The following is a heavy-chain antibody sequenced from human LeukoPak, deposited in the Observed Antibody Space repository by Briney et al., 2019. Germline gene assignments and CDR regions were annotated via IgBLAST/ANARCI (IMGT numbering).Heavy chain of an antibody. CDR3: ARLKRNGYYDSSGYYYFDY. J-gene: IGHJ4*02. CDR1: GFTFSSSA. CDR2: INSSGGRT. D-gene: IGHD3-22*01. Sequence: GGSLRLSCTTSGFTFSSSAMSWVRQAPGKGLEWVSDINSSGGRTYYADSVKGRFTISRDNAKNSLYLQMNSLRAEDTAVYYCARLKRNGYYDSSGYYYFDYWGQGTLVTVSS. V-gene: IGHV3-23*01.